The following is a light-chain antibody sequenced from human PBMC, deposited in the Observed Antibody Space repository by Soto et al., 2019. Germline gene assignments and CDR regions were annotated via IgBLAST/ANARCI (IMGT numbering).Light chain of an antibody. CDR2: GTS. V-gene: IGKV3-20*01. CDR1: QSVSSSS. CDR3: QQYGNSPT. J-gene: IGKJ2*01. Sequence: EIVLRQSPGTLSLSPGERATVSCRASQSVSSSSLAWYQQKPGQGTRLLVYGTSRRATGIPDRFSGSVSGTDFTLTISRLEPEDSSVYYCQQYGNSPTFGQGTKLQIK.